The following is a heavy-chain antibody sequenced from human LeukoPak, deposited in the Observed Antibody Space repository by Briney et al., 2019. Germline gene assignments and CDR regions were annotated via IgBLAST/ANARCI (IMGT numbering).Heavy chain of an antibody. CDR3: ARLEIQQWLVQGYFQH. V-gene: IGHV5-51*01. CDR2: IYPGDSDT. D-gene: IGHD6-19*01. CDR1: GYSFPSYW. Sequence: RGESLKISCEGSGYSFPSYWIGWVRQMPGKGLDWMGIIYPGDSDTRYSPTFQGQVTISVDTSINTAYLQWSGLKASDTAMYYCARLEIQQWLVQGYFQHWGQGTLVTVSS. J-gene: IGHJ1*01.